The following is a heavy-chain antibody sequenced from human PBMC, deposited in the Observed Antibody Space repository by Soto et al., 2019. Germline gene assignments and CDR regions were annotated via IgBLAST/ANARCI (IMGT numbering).Heavy chain of an antibody. V-gene: IGHV4-59*08. Sequence: SETLSLTCSVSDDSIRSYYWTWIRQPPGRGLEWIGYIHYNGKTNSNAALRSRVTMSVDTSKNQFSLQLRSVTGADTAVYYCARQSVAVGTQWFDPWGQGTLVTVSS. CDR3: ARQSVAVGTQWFDP. D-gene: IGHD6-19*01. CDR2: IHYNGKT. J-gene: IGHJ5*02. CDR1: DDSIRSYY.